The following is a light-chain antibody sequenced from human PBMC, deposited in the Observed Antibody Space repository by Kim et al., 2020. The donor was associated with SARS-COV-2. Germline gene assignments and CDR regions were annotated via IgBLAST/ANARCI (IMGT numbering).Light chain of an antibody. Sequence: SSELTQDPAVSVALGQTVRLTCQGDSLRNYYATWYQQRPGQAPVLVLFGKYNRPSGIPDPFSGSGSGNTASLTITGAQAEDEADYYCNSRDSSGDHVVFGGGTQLTVL. J-gene: IGLJ3*02. V-gene: IGLV3-19*01. CDR3: NSRDSSGDHVV. CDR2: GKY. CDR1: SLRNYY.